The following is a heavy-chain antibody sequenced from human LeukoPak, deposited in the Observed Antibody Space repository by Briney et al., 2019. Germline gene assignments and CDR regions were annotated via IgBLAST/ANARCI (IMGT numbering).Heavy chain of an antibody. CDR2: ISWNSGSI. J-gene: IGHJ4*02. V-gene: IGHV3-9*03. CDR1: GFTVRSNY. Sequence: GGSLRLSCAASGFTVRSNYMSWVRQAPGKGLEWVSGISWNSGSIGYADSVKGRFTISRDNAKNSLYLQMNSLRAEDMALYYCAKGGYSSSWPFDYWGQGTLVTVSS. D-gene: IGHD6-13*01. CDR3: AKGGYSSSWPFDY.